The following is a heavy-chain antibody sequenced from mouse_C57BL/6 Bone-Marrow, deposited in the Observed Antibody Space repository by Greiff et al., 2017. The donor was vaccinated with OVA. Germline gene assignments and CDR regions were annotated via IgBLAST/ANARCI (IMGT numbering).Heavy chain of an antibody. D-gene: IGHD1-1*01. V-gene: IGHV1-81*01. CDR3: ARGGYYGSRYFDY. CDR1: GYAFTSYG. CDR2: IYPRSGNT. J-gene: IGHJ2*01. Sequence: QVQLQQSGAELARPGASVKLSCKASGYAFTSYGISWVKQRTGQGLEWIGEIYPRSGNTYYNEKFKGKATLTADKSSSTAYMELRSLTSEDSAVYFCARGGYYGSRYFDYWGQGTTLTVSS.